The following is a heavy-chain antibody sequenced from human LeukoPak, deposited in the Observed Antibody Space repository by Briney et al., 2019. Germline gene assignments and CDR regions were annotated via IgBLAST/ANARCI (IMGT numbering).Heavy chain of an antibody. D-gene: IGHD1-14*01. CDR3: TTMDEFNHGH. CDR2: IQSKYLNGRT. Sequence: PGGSLRLSCAGSGFTFINARMSWVRQAPEKGLEWVGRIQSKYLNGRTDYAAPVKGRFTISRDDSENTVFLQMNSLKIEDTAMYYCTTMDEFNHGHWGQGTLVTVSS. J-gene: IGHJ4*02. V-gene: IGHV3-15*01. CDR1: GFTFINAR.